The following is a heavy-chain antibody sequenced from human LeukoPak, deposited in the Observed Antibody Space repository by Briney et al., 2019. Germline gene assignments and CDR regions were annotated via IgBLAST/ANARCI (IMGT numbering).Heavy chain of an antibody. CDR2: ISGSGGST. V-gene: IGHV3-23*01. J-gene: IGHJ4*02. CDR1: GFTFSSYE. CDR3: AKDPNSVVGTDY. D-gene: IGHD1-26*01. Sequence: GGSLRLSCAASGFTFSSYEMNWVRQAPGKGLEWVSAISGSGGSTYYADSVKGRFTISRDNSKNTLYLQMNSLRAEDTAVYYCAKDPNSVVGTDYWGQGTLVTVSS.